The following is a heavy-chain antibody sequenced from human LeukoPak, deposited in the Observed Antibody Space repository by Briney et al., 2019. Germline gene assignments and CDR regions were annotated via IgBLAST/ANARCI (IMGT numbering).Heavy chain of an antibody. D-gene: IGHD3-22*01. CDR3: ARHYYDSTGYYYFDY. Sequence: SETLSLTCTVSGGSISGTSYYWGWIRQPPGKGLEWIGSLYYSGSTHYTPSLKSRVTMSVDTSKNQFSLNLSSVTAAVTAVYYCARHYYDSTGYYYFDYWGQGTLVTVSS. J-gene: IGHJ4*02. CDR2: LYYSGST. V-gene: IGHV4-39*01. CDR1: GGSISGTSYY.